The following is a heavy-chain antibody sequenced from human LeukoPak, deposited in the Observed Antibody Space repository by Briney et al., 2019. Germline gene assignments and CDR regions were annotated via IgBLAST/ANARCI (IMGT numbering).Heavy chain of an antibody. V-gene: IGHV4-61*01. J-gene: IGHJ4*02. CDR2: IYYSGST. Sequence: SETLSLTCTVSGGSVNSGSYYWNWIRQPPGKGLEWIGYIYYSGSTNYNPSLKSRVTISVDTSKNQFSLKLSSVTAADTAVYYCARRMGAHDYWGQGTLVTVSS. D-gene: IGHD1-26*01. CDR1: GGSVNSGSYY. CDR3: ARRMGAHDY.